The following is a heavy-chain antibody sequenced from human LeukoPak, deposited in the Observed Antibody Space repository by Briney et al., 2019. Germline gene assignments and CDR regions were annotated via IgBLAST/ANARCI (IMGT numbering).Heavy chain of an antibody. J-gene: IGHJ4*02. CDR3: AKGAGSYPFDY. V-gene: IGHV3-23*01. D-gene: IGHD3-10*01. Sequence: GGSLRLSCAASGFTFNTYAMSWVRQAPGRGLERVSAISGSGGTYYVDSVKGRFTISRDNSKNTLYLQMNSLRAEDTALYYCAKGAGSYPFDYWGQGTLVTVSS. CDR1: GFTFNTYA. CDR2: ISGSGGT.